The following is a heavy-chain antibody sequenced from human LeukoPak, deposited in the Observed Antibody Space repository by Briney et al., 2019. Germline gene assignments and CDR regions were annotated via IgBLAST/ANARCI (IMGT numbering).Heavy chain of an antibody. Sequence: PGGSLRLSCAASGFTFSSYEMNWVRQATGKGLEWVSYISSSGSTIYYADSVKGRFTISRDNAKNSLYLQMNSLRAEDTAVYYCARDVGFWSGIENWFDPWGQGTLVTVSS. D-gene: IGHD3-3*01. V-gene: IGHV3-48*03. CDR1: GFTFSSYE. J-gene: IGHJ5*02. CDR3: ARDVGFWSGIENWFDP. CDR2: ISSSGSTI.